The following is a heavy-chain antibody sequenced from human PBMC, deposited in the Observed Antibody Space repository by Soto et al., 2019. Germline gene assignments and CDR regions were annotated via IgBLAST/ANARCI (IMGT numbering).Heavy chain of an antibody. CDR2: IYYRGTM. CDR3: TRQMLDDFWSAYRYWYFAL. CDR1: GGSVSGRSSY. V-gene: IGHV4-39*01. D-gene: IGHD3-3*01. J-gene: IGHJ2*01. Sequence: SGTLSLTGTVAGGSVSGRSSYWGWIRQPPVKGLEWTASIYYRGTMYYNPSLNSRVTIAVDTSKDEFSLQLTSVTAAEKAVYYCTRQMLDDFWSAYRYWYFALWGRGPLVTVSS.